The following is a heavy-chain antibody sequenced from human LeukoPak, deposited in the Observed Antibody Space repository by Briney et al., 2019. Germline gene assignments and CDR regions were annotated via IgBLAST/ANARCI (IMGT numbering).Heavy chain of an antibody. Sequence: GGSLRLSCAASGFTVSSNYMTWVRQAPGKGLEWVSVIYSGGSTYYADSVKGRFTISRDNSKNTLYFQMNSLRAEDTAVYYCARKADAVGFYFDYWGQGTLVTVSS. CDR1: GFTVSSNY. CDR2: IYSGGST. J-gene: IGHJ4*02. D-gene: IGHD4-23*01. V-gene: IGHV3-53*01. CDR3: ARKADAVGFYFDY.